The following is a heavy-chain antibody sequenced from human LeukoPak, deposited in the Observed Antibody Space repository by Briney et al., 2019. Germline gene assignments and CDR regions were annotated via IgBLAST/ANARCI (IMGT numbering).Heavy chain of an antibody. V-gene: IGHV3-30*03. J-gene: IGHJ6*02. CDR1: GFTFSSYG. D-gene: IGHD3-3*01. CDR3: ARSYDFWSGYKGPHYYGMDV. CDR2: ISYDGSNK. Sequence: GGSLRLSCAASGFTFSSYGMHWVRQAPGKGLEWVAVISYDGSNKYYADSVKGRFTISRDNSKNTLYLQMNSLRAEDTAVYYCARSYDFWSGYKGPHYYGMDVWGQGTTVTVSS.